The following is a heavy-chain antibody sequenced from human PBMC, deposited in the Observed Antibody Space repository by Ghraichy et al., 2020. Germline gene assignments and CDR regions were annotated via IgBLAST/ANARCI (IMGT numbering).Heavy chain of an antibody. CDR3: ARGHYGSDY. J-gene: IGHJ4*02. CDR2: MYNGGDT. CDR1: GITVSSNY. V-gene: IGHV3-66*02. Sequence: GGSLRLSCAASGITVSSNYMSWVRQAPGKGLEWVSIMYNGGDTHYADSVQGRFTISRDTFKNTLFLQMDRLPTEDTAVYYCARGHYGSDYWGQGTLVTVSS. D-gene: IGHD3-10*01.